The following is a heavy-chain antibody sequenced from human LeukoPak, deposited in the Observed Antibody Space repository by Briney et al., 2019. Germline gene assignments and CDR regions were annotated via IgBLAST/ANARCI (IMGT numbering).Heavy chain of an antibody. Sequence: ASVKDSCKASGYTFTGYYLHWVRQAPGEGLEWMGWINPNSGGTNYVQKFQGRVTMTRDTYISTAYMELRGLRSDDRAVYYCARQGVFGGYSYGYGYWGQGTLVTVSS. D-gene: IGHD5-18*01. V-gene: IGHV1-2*02. CDR1: GYTFTGYY. CDR2: INPNSGGT. J-gene: IGHJ4*02. CDR3: ARQGVFGGYSYGYGY.